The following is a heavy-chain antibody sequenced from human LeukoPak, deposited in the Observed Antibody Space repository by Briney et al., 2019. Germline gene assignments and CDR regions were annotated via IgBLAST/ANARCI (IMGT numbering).Heavy chain of an antibody. D-gene: IGHD1-26*01. V-gene: IGHV1-2*02. J-gene: IGHJ4*02. CDR3: ARERREQLLPPYIRLVTYFDY. CDR1: GYTFTGYY. CDR2: INPNSGGT. Sequence: ASVKVSFKASGYTFTGYYMHWVRQAPGQGLEWMGWINPNSGGTNYAQKFQGRVTMTRDTSISTAYMELSRLRSDDTAVYYCARERREQLLPPYIRLVTYFDYWGQGTLVTVSS.